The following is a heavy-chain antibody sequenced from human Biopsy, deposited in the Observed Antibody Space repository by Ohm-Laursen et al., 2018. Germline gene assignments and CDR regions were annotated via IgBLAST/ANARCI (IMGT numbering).Heavy chain of an antibody. CDR1: GFTFSSYG. J-gene: IGHJ4*02. CDR2: LSGSGGTT. Sequence: SLRLSCAASGFTFSSYGMSWVRQAPGKGLEWVPVLSGSGGTTYYADSVKGRFTISRDNSKNTLYLQMNSLTAEDTAVYYCAKTFHGSSFLYDYWGQGTPVTVSS. CDR3: AKTFHGSSFLYDY. V-gene: IGHV3-23*01. D-gene: IGHD2-15*01.